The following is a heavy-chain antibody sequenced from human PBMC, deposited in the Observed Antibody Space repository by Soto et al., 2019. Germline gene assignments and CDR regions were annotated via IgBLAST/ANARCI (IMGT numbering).Heavy chain of an antibody. CDR3: AKGTMLGYCSSTSCYVDDY. CDR2: ISGSGGST. CDR1: GFTFSSYA. Sequence: GGSLRLSCAASGFTFSSYAMSWVRQAPGKGLEWVSAISGSGGSTYYADSVKGRFTISRDNSKNTLYLQMNSLRAEDTAVYYCAKGTMLGYCSSTSCYVDDYWGQGTLVTVSS. V-gene: IGHV3-23*01. J-gene: IGHJ4*02. D-gene: IGHD2-2*01.